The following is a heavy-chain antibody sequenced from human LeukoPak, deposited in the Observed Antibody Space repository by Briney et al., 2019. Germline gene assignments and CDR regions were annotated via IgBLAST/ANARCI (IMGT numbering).Heavy chain of an antibody. CDR1: GFTVSSNY. Sequence: GGSLRLSCAASGFTVSSNYMSWVRQAPGKGLEWVSVIYSGGSTYYADSVKGRFTISRDKSKNTLYLQMNSLRAEDTAVYYCARVDYGDYGFDYWGQGTLVTVSS. V-gene: IGHV3-66*01. J-gene: IGHJ4*02. D-gene: IGHD4-17*01. CDR2: IYSGGST. CDR3: ARVDYGDYGFDY.